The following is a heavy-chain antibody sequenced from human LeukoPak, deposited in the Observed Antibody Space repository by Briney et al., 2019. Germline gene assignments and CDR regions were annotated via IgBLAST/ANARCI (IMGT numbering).Heavy chain of an antibody. Sequence: QTGGSLRLSCAASGFTFSSSAMSWVRQAPGKGLEWVSSISGSGSGGSTYYADSVKGRFTISRDNSKNTLYLQMNSLRAEDTAIYYCARDERLLSFLNWGQGTLVTVSS. J-gene: IGHJ4*02. D-gene: IGHD3-3*01. V-gene: IGHV3-23*01. CDR2: ISGSGSGGST. CDR1: GFTFSSSA. CDR3: ARDERLLSFLN.